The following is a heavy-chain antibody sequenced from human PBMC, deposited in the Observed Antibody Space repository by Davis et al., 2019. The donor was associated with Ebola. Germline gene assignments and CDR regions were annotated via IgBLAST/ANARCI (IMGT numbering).Heavy chain of an antibody. J-gene: IGHJ4*02. D-gene: IGHD6-19*01. CDR1: GFTFSSYG. CDR3: AREGVSGWGYFDY. Sequence: GESLKISCAASGFTFSSYGMHWVRQAPGKGLEWVAVIWYDGSNKYYADSVKGRFTISRDNSKNTLYLQMNSLRAEDTAVYYCAREGVSGWGYFDYWGQGTLVTVSS. V-gene: IGHV3-33*01. CDR2: IWYDGSNK.